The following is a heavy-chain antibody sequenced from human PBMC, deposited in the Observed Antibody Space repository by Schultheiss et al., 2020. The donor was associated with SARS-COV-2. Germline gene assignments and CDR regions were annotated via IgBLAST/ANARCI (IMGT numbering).Heavy chain of an antibody. CDR1: GGSISSYY. V-gene: IGHV4-59*05. CDR2: IYYSGST. Sequence: SQTLSLTCTVSGGSISSYYWSWIRQPAGKGLEWIGRIYYSGSTYYNPSLKSRVTISVDTSKNQFSLKLSSVTAADTAVYYCARHAIGTAMVTFIQRYGEYNWFDPWGQGTLVTVSS. CDR3: ARHAIGTAMVTFIQRYGEYNWFDP. D-gene: IGHD5-18*01. J-gene: IGHJ5*02.